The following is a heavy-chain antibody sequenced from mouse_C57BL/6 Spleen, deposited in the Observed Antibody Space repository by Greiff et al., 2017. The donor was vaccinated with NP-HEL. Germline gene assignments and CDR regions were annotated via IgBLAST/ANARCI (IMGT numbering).Heavy chain of an antibody. CDR3: ARETVGHYFDY. J-gene: IGHJ2*01. V-gene: IGHV1-52*01. Sequence: VQLQQPGAELVRPGSSVKLSCKASGYTFTSYWMHWVKQRPIQGLEWIGNIDPSDSETHYNQKFKDKATLTVDKSSSTAYMQLSSLTSEDSAVYYCARETVGHYFDYWGQGTTLTVSS. CDR1: GYTFTSYW. D-gene: IGHD1-1*01. CDR2: IDPSDSET.